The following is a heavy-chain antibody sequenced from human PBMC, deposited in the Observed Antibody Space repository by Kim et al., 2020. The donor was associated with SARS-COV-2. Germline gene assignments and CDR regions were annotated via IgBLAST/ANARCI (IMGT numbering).Heavy chain of an antibody. CDR2: ISYDGSNK. CDR1: GFTFSSYA. V-gene: IGHV3-30-3*01. CDR3: ARDLLSGYSSVPGYA. D-gene: IGHD6-19*01. J-gene: IGHJ3*01. Sequence: GGSLRLSCAASGFTFSSYAMHWVRQAPGKGLEWVAVISYDGSNKYYADSVKGRFTISRDNSKNTLYLQMNSLRAEDTAVYYCARDLLSGYSSVPGYAWG.